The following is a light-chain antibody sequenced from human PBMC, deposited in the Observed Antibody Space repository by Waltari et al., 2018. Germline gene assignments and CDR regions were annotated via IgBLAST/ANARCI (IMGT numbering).Light chain of an antibody. J-gene: IGKJ2*01. Sequence: EIVLTQSPAILSLSPGESATLSCRPSQRVPKYLSWYQLKPGQAPRLLIYDASNRATGIPTRFSGSGSGTDFTLTISSLEPDDFAVYFCHLRSNWRYTFGQGTKLEIK. CDR2: DAS. V-gene: IGKV3-11*01. CDR3: HLRSNWRYT. CDR1: QRVPKY.